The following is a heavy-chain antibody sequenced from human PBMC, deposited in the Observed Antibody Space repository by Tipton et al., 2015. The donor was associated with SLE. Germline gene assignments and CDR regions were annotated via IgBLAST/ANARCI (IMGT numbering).Heavy chain of an antibody. V-gene: IGHV4-61*08. CDR1: GGSVSSGGYY. CDR2: INHSGST. Sequence: TLSLTCTVSGGSVSSGGYYWSWIRQPPGKGLEWIGEINHSGSTNYNPSLKSRVTISVDTSKNQFSLKLSSVTAADTAVYYCARRSGYSYGYDYYYYYGMDVRGQGTTVTVSS. D-gene: IGHD5-18*01. CDR3: ARRSGYSYGYDYYYYYGMDV. J-gene: IGHJ6*02.